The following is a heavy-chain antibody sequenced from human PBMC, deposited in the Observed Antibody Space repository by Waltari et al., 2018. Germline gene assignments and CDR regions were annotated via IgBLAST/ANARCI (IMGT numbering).Heavy chain of an antibody. J-gene: IGHJ6*02. CDR1: GGSISSGSYY. V-gene: IGHV4-61*09. Sequence: QVQLQESGPGLVKPSQTLSLTCTVSGGSISSGSYYWSWIRQPAGKGLEWIGYIYTSGSTNYNPSLKSRVTISVDTSKNQFSLKLSSVTAADTAVYYCARDNPDYYYGMDVWGQGTTVTVSS. CDR2: IYTSGST. CDR3: ARDNPDYYYGMDV.